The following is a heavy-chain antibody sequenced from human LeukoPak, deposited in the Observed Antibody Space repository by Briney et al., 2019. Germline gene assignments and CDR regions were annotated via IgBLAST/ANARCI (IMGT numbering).Heavy chain of an antibody. J-gene: IGHJ5*02. CDR1: GYTFTGYY. CDR2: INPNSGGT. D-gene: IGHD6-13*01. CDR3: ARPYSSSWYWFDP. V-gene: IGHV1-2*02. Sequence: ASVKVSCKASGYTFTGYYMHWVRQAPGQGREWMGWINPNSGGTNYAQKFQGRVTMTRDTSISTAYMELSRLRSDDTAVYYCARPYSSSWYWFDPWGQGTLVTVSS.